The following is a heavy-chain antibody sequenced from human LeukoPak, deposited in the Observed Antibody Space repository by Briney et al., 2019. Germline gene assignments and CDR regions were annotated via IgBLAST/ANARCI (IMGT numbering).Heavy chain of an antibody. J-gene: IGHJ6*03. CDR1: GYTFTSYG. V-gene: IGHV1-18*01. D-gene: IGHD3-9*01. CDR3: ARGVSYYDILTGYSSYLMDV. Sequence: ASVKVSCKASGYTFTSYGISWVRQAPGQGLEWMGWISAYNGNTNYAQKLQGRVTMTTDTSTSTAYMELRSLRSDDTAVYYCARGVSYYDILTGYSSYLMDVWGKGATVTVSS. CDR2: ISAYNGNT.